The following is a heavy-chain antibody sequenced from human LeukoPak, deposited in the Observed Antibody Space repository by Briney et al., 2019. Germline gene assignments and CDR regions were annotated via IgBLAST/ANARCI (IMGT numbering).Heavy chain of an antibody. CDR1: GFSFSSYS. CDR3: ATNTGPNYDFWSGLGWYFDY. D-gene: IGHD3-3*01. Sequence: GGSLRLSCAASGFSFSSYSMTWVRQAPGKALEWVASISNAGSYIYYADSLKARFTISRDNAKNSVYLQINSLRAEDTAIYYCATNTGPNYDFWSGLGWYFDYWGQGTLVTVSS. V-gene: IGHV3-21*01. CDR2: ISNAGSYI. J-gene: IGHJ4*02.